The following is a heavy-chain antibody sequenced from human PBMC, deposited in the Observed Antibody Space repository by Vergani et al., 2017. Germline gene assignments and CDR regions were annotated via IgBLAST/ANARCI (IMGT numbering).Heavy chain of an antibody. CDR2: IRYDGSRR. V-gene: IGHV3-30*02. CDR3: ARGGSRGYSGYGDY. D-gene: IGHD5-12*01. Sequence: QVQLVEWGGGVVQPGGSLRLSCTASGFIFSSHGMHWVRQAPGKGLEWVAFIRYDGSRRDYGESVKGRFTISRDNSKNSLYLQMNSLRAEDTAVYYCARGGSRGYSGYGDYWGQGTLVTVSS. J-gene: IGHJ4*02. CDR1: GFIFSSHG.